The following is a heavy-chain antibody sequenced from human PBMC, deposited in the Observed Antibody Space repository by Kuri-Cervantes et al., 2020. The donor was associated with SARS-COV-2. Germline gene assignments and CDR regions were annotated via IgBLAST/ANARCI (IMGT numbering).Heavy chain of an antibody. Sequence: GSLRLSCTVSGDTISSYSGSFHYWPWIRQPPGKGLEWIGCIYHDGSTYSNPSLKGRVTISVDTSKNQISLKLSSVTAADTAVYYCASRGLTVVPTWGQGILVTVSS. V-gene: IGHV4-39*01. CDR1: GDTISSYSGSFHY. CDR3: ASRGLTVVPT. CDR2: IYHDGST. D-gene: IGHD2-2*01. J-gene: IGHJ4*02.